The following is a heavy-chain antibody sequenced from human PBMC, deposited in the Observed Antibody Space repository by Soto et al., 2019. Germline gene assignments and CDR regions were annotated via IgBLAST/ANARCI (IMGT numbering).Heavy chain of an antibody. J-gene: IGHJ6*02. CDR1: GYSFTSYW. V-gene: IGHV5-10-1*01. Sequence: GESLKISCKGSGYSFTSYWISWVRQMPGKGLEWMGRIDPSDSYTNYSPSFQGHVTISADKSISTAYLQWSSLKASDTAMYYCSTYYYGSGSYYPNPDYYYGMDVWGQGTTVTVSS. CDR3: STYYYGSGSYYPNPDYYYGMDV. D-gene: IGHD3-10*01. CDR2: IDPSDSYT.